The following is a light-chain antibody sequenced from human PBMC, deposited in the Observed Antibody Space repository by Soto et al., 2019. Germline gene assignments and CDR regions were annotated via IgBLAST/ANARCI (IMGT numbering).Light chain of an antibody. J-gene: IGKJ4*01. CDR2: DAS. Sequence: EVVLTQSPATLSLSPGERATLSCRASQSVSSYLAWYQQKPGQAPRLLIYDASNRATGIPARFSGSGSGTDFTLTISSLDPEDFAVYYCQQRSNSATFGGGTKVDIK. CDR1: QSVSSY. CDR3: QQRSNSAT. V-gene: IGKV3-11*01.